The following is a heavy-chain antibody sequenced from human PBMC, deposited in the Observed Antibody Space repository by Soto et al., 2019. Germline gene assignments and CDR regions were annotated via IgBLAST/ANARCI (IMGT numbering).Heavy chain of an antibody. D-gene: IGHD3-10*01. Sequence: VQLLESGGGWVQPGGSLRLSCAASGFTFSSYDMHWVRQATGKGLEWVSGIGTAGDTYYTGSVKGRFTISRENAKTSLYLQMNSLRAEDTAVYYWASVITMVRGVILDYFDYWGQGTLVTVSS. CDR3: ASVITMVRGVILDYFDY. J-gene: IGHJ4*02. CDR2: IGTAGDT. CDR1: GFTFSSYD. V-gene: IGHV3-13*04.